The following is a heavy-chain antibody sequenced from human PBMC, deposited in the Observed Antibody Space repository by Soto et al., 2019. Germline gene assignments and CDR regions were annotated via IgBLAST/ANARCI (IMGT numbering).Heavy chain of an antibody. D-gene: IGHD1-26*01. CDR3: GRDDGFILGAFG. CDR1: GFTVSSNY. Sequence: PGGSLRLSCAASGFTVSSNYMSWVRQAPGKGLEWVSVIYSGGSTYYADSVKGRFTISRDNSKNTLYLQMNSLRAEDTAMYYCGRDDGFILGAFGWGQGXLVTVYS. V-gene: IGHV3-53*01. J-gene: IGHJ4*02. CDR2: IYSGGST.